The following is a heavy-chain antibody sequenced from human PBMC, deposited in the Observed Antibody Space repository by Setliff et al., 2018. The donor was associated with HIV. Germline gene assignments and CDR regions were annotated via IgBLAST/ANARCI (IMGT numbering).Heavy chain of an antibody. D-gene: IGHD6-13*01. CDR3: ARRRYSSSGKYFDY. CDR2: IYYSGST. J-gene: IGHJ4*02. Sequence: SETLSLTCTVSGGSISSHYWSWIRQPPGKGLEWIGSIYYSGSTNYNPSLKSRVTKSVDTSKSQFSLKLNSVTAADTAVYYCARRRYSSSGKYFDYWGQGTLVTVSS. V-gene: IGHV4-59*11. CDR1: GGSISSHY.